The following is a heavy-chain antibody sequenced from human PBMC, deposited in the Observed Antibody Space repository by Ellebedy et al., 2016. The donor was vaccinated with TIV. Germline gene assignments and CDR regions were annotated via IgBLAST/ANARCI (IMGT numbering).Heavy chain of an antibody. CDR1: GFTFTSYG. CDR3: ARDQLRCGGDCYSVPKYYSDY. Sequence: PGGSLRLSCAASGFTFTSYGMHWVRQAPGKGLEWVAVIWYDGSNKYYADSVKGRFTISRDNSRNTLYLQMNSLRAADTAVYYCARDQLRCGGDCYSVPKYYSDYWGQGTLVTVSS. V-gene: IGHV3-33*08. CDR2: IWYDGSNK. J-gene: IGHJ4*02. D-gene: IGHD2-21*02.